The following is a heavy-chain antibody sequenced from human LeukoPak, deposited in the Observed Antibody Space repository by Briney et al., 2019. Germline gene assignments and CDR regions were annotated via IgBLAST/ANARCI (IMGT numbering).Heavy chain of an antibody. CDR1: GGSISSSSYY. Sequence: PSETLSLTCTVSGGSISSSSYYWGWLRQPPGKGLEGIGSIYHSGSTYYNPSLKSRVTISVDTSKNQFSLKLSSVTAADTAVYYCARDFPPHTLDTAMVHFDYWGQGTLVTVSS. D-gene: IGHD5-18*01. CDR2: IYHSGST. J-gene: IGHJ4*02. CDR3: ARDFPPHTLDTAMVHFDY. V-gene: IGHV4-39*07.